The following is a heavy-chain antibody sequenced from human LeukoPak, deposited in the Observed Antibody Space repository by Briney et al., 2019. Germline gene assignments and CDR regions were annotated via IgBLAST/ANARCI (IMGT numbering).Heavy chain of an antibody. D-gene: IGHD2-21*02. CDR1: GYTFTSYG. CDR3: ARAGDIYYYYYYMDV. CDR2: ISAYNGNT. Sequence: ASEKVSCKASGYTFTSYGISWVRQAPGQGLEWMGWISAYNGNTNYAQKLQGRVTMTTDTSTSTAYMELRSLRSDDTAVYYCARAGDIYYYYYYMDVWGKGTTVTVSS. J-gene: IGHJ6*03. V-gene: IGHV1-18*01.